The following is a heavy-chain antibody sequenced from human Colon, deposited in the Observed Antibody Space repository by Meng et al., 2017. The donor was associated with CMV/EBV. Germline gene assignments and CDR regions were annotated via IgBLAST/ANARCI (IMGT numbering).Heavy chain of an antibody. CDR3: ASETEGSNYDAFDI. CDR2: IRSSGSNI. Sequence: GGSLRLSCAASGFTFSSYPMYWVRQAPGKGLEWVSYIRSSGSNIQYADSVKGRFTISRDNAKNSLYLQMSSLRAEDTAVYYCASETEGSNYDAFDIWGQGTVVTVSS. J-gene: IGHJ3*02. D-gene: IGHD4-11*01. V-gene: IGHV3-48*03. CDR1: GFTFSSYP.